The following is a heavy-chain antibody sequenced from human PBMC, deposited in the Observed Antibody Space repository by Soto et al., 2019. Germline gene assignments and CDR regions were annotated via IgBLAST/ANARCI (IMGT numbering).Heavy chain of an antibody. Sequence: QVQLQESGPGLVKPSETLSLTCTVSGGSITDYYSAWIQQPPGKGPEYLGHIYYSGNTDYNPSLKSRVTISLDAARNQFSLRLTSVTAADTAFYYCASALWFGEGPFAIWGQGTLVTVSS. CDR1: GGSITDYY. V-gene: IGHV4-59*01. D-gene: IGHD3-10*01. CDR2: IYYSGNT. J-gene: IGHJ3*02. CDR3: ASALWFGEGPFAI.